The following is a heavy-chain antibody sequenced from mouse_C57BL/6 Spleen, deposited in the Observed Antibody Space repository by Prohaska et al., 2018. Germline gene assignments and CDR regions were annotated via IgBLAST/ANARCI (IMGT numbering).Heavy chain of an antibody. V-gene: IGHV3-8*01. CDR3: ARWGYGNYGAMDY. J-gene: IGHJ4*01. Sequence: EYMGYISYSGSTYYNPSLKSRISITRDTSKNQYYLQLNSVTTEDTATYYCARWGYGNYGAMDYWGQGTSVTVSS. D-gene: IGHD2-10*02. CDR2: ISYSGST.